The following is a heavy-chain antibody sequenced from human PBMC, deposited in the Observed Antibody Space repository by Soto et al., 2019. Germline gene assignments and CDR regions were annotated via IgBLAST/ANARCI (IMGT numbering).Heavy chain of an antibody. J-gene: IGHJ4*02. CDR1: GGSFSGYY. CDR2: INHSGST. D-gene: IGHD2-2*01. Sequence: SETLSLTCAVYGGSFSGYYWSWIRQPPGKGLEWIGEINHSGSTNYNPSLKSRVTISVDTSKNQFSLKLSSVTAADTAVYYCARVTGPIGYCSSTSCYRVEYWGQGTLVTVSS. CDR3: ARVTGPIGYCSSTSCYRVEY. V-gene: IGHV4-34*01.